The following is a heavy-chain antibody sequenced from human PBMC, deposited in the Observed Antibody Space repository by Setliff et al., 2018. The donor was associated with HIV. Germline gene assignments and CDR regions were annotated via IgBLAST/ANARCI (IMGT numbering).Heavy chain of an antibody. CDR1: GGSISSRSYY. Sequence: TLSLTCTVSGGSISSRSYYWSWLRQPAGKGLEWIGRIYSNGNTDYNPPLKSRVTISEDTSKNQFSLKVNSVTSADTAVYYCALDNSYYYGSVIHYWYGMDVWGQGTTVTVSS. CDR2: IYSNGNT. D-gene: IGHD3-10*01. CDR3: ALDNSYYYGSVIHYWYGMDV. V-gene: IGHV4-61*02. J-gene: IGHJ6*01.